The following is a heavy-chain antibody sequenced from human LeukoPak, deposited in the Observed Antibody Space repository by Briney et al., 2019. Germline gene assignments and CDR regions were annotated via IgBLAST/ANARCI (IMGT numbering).Heavy chain of an antibody. V-gene: IGHV3-33*08. Sequence: GGSLRLSCAASGFTFSSYAMSWVRQAPGKGLEWVAIIWSDGSNKYYADSVKGRFTISRDNSKNTLYLQMNSLRAEDTAVYYCARALFAGAFYGMDVWGQGTTVTVSS. J-gene: IGHJ6*02. D-gene: IGHD3-10*01. CDR2: IWSDGSNK. CDR3: ARALFAGAFYGMDV. CDR1: GFTFSSYA.